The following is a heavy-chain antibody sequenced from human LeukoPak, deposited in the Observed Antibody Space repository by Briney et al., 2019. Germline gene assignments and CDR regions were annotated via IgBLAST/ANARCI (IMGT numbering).Heavy chain of an antibody. CDR3: ARVQGLDTSCFDY. D-gene: IGHD2-2*01. CDR1: GYTFTSYG. J-gene: IGHJ4*02. V-gene: IGHV1-69*04. CDR2: IIPILGIA. Sequence: GASVKLSCKASGYTFTSYGISWVRQAPGQGLEWMGRIIPILGIANYAQKFQGRVTITADKSTSTAYMELSSLRSEDTAVYYCARVQGLDTSCFDYWGQGTLVTVSS.